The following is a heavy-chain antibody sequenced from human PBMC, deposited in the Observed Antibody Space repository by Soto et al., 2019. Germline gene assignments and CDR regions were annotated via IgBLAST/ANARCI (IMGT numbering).Heavy chain of an antibody. Sequence: QVQLQESGPGLVKPSETLSLTCTVSGGSISSYYWSWIRQPPGKGLEWIGYISYSGSTNYNPSLQNRVTISVDTSKTPFSLRLSSVTAVDTAVYYCASGGQGYDFWSGYSYADYFDYWGQGTLVTVSS. CDR3: ASGGQGYDFWSGYSYADYFDY. CDR1: GGSISSYY. D-gene: IGHD3-3*01. V-gene: IGHV4-59*01. CDR2: ISYSGST. J-gene: IGHJ4*02.